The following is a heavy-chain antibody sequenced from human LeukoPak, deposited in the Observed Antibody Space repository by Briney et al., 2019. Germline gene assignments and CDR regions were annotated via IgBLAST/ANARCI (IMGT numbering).Heavy chain of an antibody. CDR1: GFTFSSYG. CDR3: AKERFRSGHNWFDP. D-gene: IGHD3-3*01. CDR2: ISYDGSNK. V-gene: IGHV3-30*18. Sequence: GGSLRLSCAASGFTFSSYGMHWVRQAPGKGLEWVAVISYDGSNKYYADSVKGRFTISRDNSKNTLYLQMNSLRAEDTAVYYCAKERFRSGHNWFDPWGQGTLVTVSS. J-gene: IGHJ5*02.